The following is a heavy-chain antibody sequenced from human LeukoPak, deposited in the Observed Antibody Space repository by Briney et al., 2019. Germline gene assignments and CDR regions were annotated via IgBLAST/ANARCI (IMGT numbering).Heavy chain of an antibody. CDR3: AKDRYSSSWYWDY. J-gene: IGHJ4*02. V-gene: IGHV3-30*18. Sequence: GGSLRLSCAASGFTFNSYGMHWVRQAPGKGLEWVAFISYDGNNEHCADSVKGRFTISRDNSKNTLYLQMNSLRVEDTAVYYCAKDRYSSSWYWDYWGQGTLVTLSS. CDR1: GFTFNSYG. CDR2: ISYDGNNE. D-gene: IGHD6-13*01.